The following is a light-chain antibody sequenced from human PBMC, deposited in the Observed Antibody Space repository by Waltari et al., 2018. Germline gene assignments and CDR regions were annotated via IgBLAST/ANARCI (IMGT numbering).Light chain of an antibody. Sequence: DIQMTQSPSALSASVGDRVTITCRATPNINFYLNWYQQKPAKPPELLIYSASSLQSGVPPRFSGDRAGTDSTLTISSLQPDDFATYYCQQSYNTPGTFGQGTKVEIK. CDR1: PNINFY. V-gene: IGKV1-39*01. CDR2: SAS. CDR3: QQSYNTPGT. J-gene: IGKJ1*01.